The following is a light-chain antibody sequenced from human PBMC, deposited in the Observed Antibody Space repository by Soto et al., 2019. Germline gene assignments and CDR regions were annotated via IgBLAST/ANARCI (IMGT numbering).Light chain of an antibody. CDR1: QSISSW. Sequence: DIQMTQSPSTLSASVGDAVTVTCRASQSISSWLAWYQQKPGKAPKLLIYDASSLESGVPSRVSGSGSGTEFTLTIDSLQPDDFATYYCQEYKSYSWTFGQGTKVDI. CDR2: DAS. J-gene: IGKJ1*01. V-gene: IGKV1-5*01. CDR3: QEYKSYSWT.